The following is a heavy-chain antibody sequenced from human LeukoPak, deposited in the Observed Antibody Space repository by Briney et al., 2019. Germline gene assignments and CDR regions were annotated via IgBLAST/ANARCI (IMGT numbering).Heavy chain of an antibody. CDR1: GGSISSYY. Sequence: SETPSLTCTVSGGSISSYYWSWIRQPAGKGLEWIGRIYTSGSTNYNPSLKSRVTMSVDTSKNQFSLKLSSVTAADTAVYYCARGNHIYCSGGSCSIEFDPWGQGTLVTVSS. CDR2: IYTSGST. CDR3: ARGNHIYCSGGSCSIEFDP. J-gene: IGHJ5*02. D-gene: IGHD2-15*01. V-gene: IGHV4-4*07.